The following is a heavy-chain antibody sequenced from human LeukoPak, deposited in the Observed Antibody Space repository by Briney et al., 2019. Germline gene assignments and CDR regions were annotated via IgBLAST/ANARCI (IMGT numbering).Heavy chain of an antibody. J-gene: IGHJ4*02. CDR1: GFTFSDYY. CDR2: IDGSGSSI. D-gene: IGHD3-22*01. V-gene: IGHV3-11*01. Sequence: GGSLRLSCAASGFTFSDYYMSWMRQAPGRGLEWVSYIDGSGSSIYYADSAKGRFTVSRDNAENSLYLQMNSLRGEDTAVYYCVRAYSRGYSDDFDYWGQGTLATVSS. CDR3: VRAYSRGYSDDFDY.